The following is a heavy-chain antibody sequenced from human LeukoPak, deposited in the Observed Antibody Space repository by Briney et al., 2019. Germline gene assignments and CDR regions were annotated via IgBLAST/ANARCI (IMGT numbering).Heavy chain of an antibody. CDR3: ARKQSGFDY. CDR1: GFTFSTYA. Sequence: GGSLRLSCAASGFTFSTYAMSWVRQAPGKGLEWVSTITGSGGSTYYADSVKGRFTISRDNAKNTLYLQMNSLRAEDTAVYYCARKQSGFDYWGQGTLVTVSS. V-gene: IGHV3-23*01. D-gene: IGHD6-19*01. J-gene: IGHJ4*02. CDR2: ITGSGGST.